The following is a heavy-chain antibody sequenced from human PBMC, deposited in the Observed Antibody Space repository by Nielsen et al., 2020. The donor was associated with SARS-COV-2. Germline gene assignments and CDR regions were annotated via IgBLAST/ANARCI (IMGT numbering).Heavy chain of an antibody. D-gene: IGHD4-23*01. CDR1: GFTFSSYE. J-gene: IGHJ3*02. Sequence: GGSLRLSCAASGFTFSSYEMNWVRQAPGKGLEWVSYISSSGSTIYYADSVKGRFTISRDNSKNTLYLQMNSLRAEDTAVYYCARGRRGGKDAFDIWGQGTMVTVSS. CDR2: ISSSGSTI. V-gene: IGHV3-48*03. CDR3: ARGRRGGKDAFDI.